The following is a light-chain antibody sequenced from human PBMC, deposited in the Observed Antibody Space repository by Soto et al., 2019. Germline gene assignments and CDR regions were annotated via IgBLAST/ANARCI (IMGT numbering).Light chain of an antibody. J-gene: IGKJ2*01. CDR3: QQSYSTPLT. Sequence: EIVLTQSPATLSLSPGERATLSCRASQSVNTYLAWYQQRPGQAPRLLMYDASKRPPGIPARFSGSGSGTDFTLTISSLEPEDFATYYCQQSYSTPLTFGQGTKLEIK. CDR2: DAS. V-gene: IGKV3-11*01. CDR1: QSVNTY.